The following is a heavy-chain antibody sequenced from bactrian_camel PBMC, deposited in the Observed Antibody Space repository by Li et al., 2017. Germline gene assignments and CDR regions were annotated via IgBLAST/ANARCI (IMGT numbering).Heavy chain of an antibody. D-gene: IGHD6*01. CDR3: VRDVSSRRLYQGFGY. CDR2: IYTGDGST. V-gene: IGHV3S6*01. CDR1: GFTFSNNW. J-gene: IGHJ6*01. Sequence: HVQLVESGGRSVEPGGSLRLSCAASGFTFSNNWMHWVRQAPGKGLEWVSSIYTGDGSTISADSVKGRFTISRDNAKNTLYLQLNSLKPEDTAVYYCVRDVSSRRLYQGFGYWGQGTQVTVS.